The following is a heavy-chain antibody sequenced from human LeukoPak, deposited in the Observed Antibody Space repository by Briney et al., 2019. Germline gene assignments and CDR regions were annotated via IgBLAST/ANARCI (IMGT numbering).Heavy chain of an antibody. CDR3: ARDRAYCSSTSCYSPGDNWFDP. CDR1: GFTFSSYA. D-gene: IGHD2-2*02. J-gene: IGHJ5*02. CDR2: ISYDGSNK. V-gene: IGHV3-30-3*01. Sequence: GRSPRLSCAASGFTFSSYAMHWVRQAPGKGLEWVAVISYDGSNKYYADSVKGRFTISRDNSKNTLYLQMNSLRAEDTAVYYCARDRAYCSSTSCYSPGDNWFDPWGQGTLVTVSS.